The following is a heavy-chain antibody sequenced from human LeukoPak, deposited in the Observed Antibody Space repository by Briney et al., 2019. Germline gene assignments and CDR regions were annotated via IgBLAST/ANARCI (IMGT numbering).Heavy chain of an antibody. V-gene: IGHV3-7*01. CDR3: ARVESGSDVLRFLEWLPKYYYYMDV. J-gene: IGHJ6*03. D-gene: IGHD3-3*01. CDR2: IKQDGSEK. CDR1: GFTFSSYW. Sequence: GGSLRLSCAASGFTFSSYWMSWVRQAPGKGLEWVANIKQDGSEKYYVDSVKGRFTISRDNAKNSLYLQMNSLRAEDTAVYYCARVESGSDVLRFLEWLPKYYYYMDVWGKGTTVTVSS.